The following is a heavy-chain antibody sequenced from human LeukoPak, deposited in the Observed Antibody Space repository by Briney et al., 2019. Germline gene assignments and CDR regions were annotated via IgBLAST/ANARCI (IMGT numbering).Heavy chain of an antibody. CDR2: INPNSGGT. J-gene: IGHJ5*02. CDR3: AIDRDILTGYHP. D-gene: IGHD3-9*01. V-gene: IGHV1-2*02. Sequence: GASVKVSCKASGYIFTVYYMHWVRQAPGQGLEWMGWINPNSGGTNYAQKFQGRVTMTRDTSISTAYMELSRLRSDDTAVYYCAIDRDILTGYHPWGQGTLVTVSS. CDR1: GYIFTVYY.